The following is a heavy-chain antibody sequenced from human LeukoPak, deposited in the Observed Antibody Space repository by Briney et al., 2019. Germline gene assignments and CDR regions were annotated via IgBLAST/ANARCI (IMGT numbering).Heavy chain of an antibody. CDR3: ARAGGIESAFD. V-gene: IGHV3-21*01. CDR2: VTSRSSHI. D-gene: IGHD5-12*01. J-gene: IGHJ4*02. Sequence: GGSLRLSCAASGFTFSNAWMNWVRQAPGKGLEWVSSVTSRSSHIYYADSVRGRFTISRDNAKKSLYLQMNSLRAEDTAVYYCARAGGIESAFDWGQGTLVTVSS. CDR1: GFTFSNAW.